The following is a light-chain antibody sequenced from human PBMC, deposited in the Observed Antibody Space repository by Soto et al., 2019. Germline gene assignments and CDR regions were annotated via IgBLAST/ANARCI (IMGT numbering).Light chain of an antibody. J-gene: IGKJ5*01. Sequence: TVLTQSPATLSLSPGERATLSCRASQSVGDYLAWYQHKPGQAPRLLIYDASNRAAGVPYRFRGSGSGTDFTLTISSVEPEDFGVYYCQHRSDWPPITFGQGTRLEIK. V-gene: IGKV3-11*01. CDR3: QHRSDWPPIT. CDR1: QSVGDY. CDR2: DAS.